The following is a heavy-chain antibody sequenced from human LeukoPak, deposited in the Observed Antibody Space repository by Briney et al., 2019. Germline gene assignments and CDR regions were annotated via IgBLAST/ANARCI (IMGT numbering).Heavy chain of an antibody. J-gene: IGHJ3*02. D-gene: IGHD2-21*01. CDR1: GFTFSSYA. Sequence: GGSLRLSCAAAGFTFSSYAMSWVRQAPGKGLEWVAAISGSGGSTYYADSVKGRFTISRDNSKNTLYLQMNSLRAENTAVYYCAKVMHIVVVNDAFDIWGQGTMVTVSS. CDR3: AKVMHIVVVNDAFDI. CDR2: ISGSGGST. V-gene: IGHV3-23*01.